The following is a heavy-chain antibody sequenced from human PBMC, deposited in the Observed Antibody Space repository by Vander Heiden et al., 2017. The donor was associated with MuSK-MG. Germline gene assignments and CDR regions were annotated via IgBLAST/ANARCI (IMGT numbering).Heavy chain of an antibody. J-gene: IGHJ4*02. V-gene: IGHV3-7*03. CDR1: GFSFSDNW. Sequence: EVQLVESGGGLVQPGGSLRLSCAGSGFSFSDNWMSWVRQAPGKGLEWVANIKPDGSDKNYVDSVKGRFTISRDNAKNSLYLQMNSLRADDTAVYYCGASTNWGQGTQGTVSS. D-gene: IGHD3-3*02. CDR2: IKPDGSDK. CDR3: GASTN.